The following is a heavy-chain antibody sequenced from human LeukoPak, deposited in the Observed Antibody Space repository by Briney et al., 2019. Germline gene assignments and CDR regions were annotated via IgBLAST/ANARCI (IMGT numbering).Heavy chain of an antibody. CDR3: ARRLSSSGSYSS. D-gene: IGHD1-26*01. CDR1: GGSFSGYY. V-gene: IGHV4-34*01. J-gene: IGHJ5*02. Sequence: PSETLSLTCAVYGGSFSGYYWSLIRQPPGKGLEWIGEINHGGSTNYNPSLKSRVTISVDTSKKQFSLKLSSVTAADTAVYYCARRLSSSGSYSSWGQGTLVTVSS. CDR2: INHGGST.